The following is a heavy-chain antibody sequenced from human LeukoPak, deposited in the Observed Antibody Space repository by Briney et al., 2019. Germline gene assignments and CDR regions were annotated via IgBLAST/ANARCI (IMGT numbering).Heavy chain of an antibody. CDR2: INHSGST. Sequence: PSETLSLTCAVYGGSFSGYYWSWIRRPPGKGLEWIGEINHSGSTNSNPSLKSRVTISVDTSKNQFSLKLSSVTAADTAVYYCARGGGRYCSSTSCYVGYWGQGTLVTVSS. J-gene: IGHJ4*02. D-gene: IGHD2-2*01. CDR1: GGSFSGYY. CDR3: ARGGGRYCSSTSCYVGY. V-gene: IGHV4-34*01.